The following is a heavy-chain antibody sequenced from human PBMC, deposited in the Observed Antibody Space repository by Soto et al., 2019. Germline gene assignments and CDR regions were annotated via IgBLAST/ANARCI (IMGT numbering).Heavy chain of an antibody. D-gene: IGHD3-3*01. Sequence: GGSLRLSCAASGFTFSSYGMHWVRQAPGKGLEWVAVISYDGSNKYYADSVKGRFTISRDNSKNTLYLQMNSLRAEDTAVYYCEKDEYYDFWSGYYKGYYYYGMDVWGQGTTVTVSS. CDR3: EKDEYYDFWSGYYKGYYYYGMDV. CDR2: ISYDGSNK. V-gene: IGHV3-30*18. CDR1: GFTFSSYG. J-gene: IGHJ6*02.